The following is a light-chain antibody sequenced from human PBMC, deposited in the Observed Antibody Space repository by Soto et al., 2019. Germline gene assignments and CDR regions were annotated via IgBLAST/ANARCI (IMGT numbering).Light chain of an antibody. CDR3: QQRSNWHRS. J-gene: IGKJ1*01. CDR2: DSS. Sequence: EIVLTQSPATLYLSPGERATLSCRASQSVSSYLAWYQQKPGQAPRLLIYDSSNRAAGIPARFSGSGSGTDFTLTISSLEPEDFAVYYCQQRSNWHRSFGQGTKVEIK. V-gene: IGKV3-11*01. CDR1: QSVSSY.